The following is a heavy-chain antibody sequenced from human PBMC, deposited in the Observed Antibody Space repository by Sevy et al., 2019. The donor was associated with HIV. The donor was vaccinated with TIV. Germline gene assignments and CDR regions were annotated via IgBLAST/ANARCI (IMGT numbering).Heavy chain of an antibody. D-gene: IGHD3-22*01. J-gene: IGHJ4*02. CDR2: IWSDGAYQ. Sequence: GESLKISCAATGFTFSNYAMHWVRQAPGRGMVCVAIIWSDGAYQYHGDSVKGRFTISRDNSKNTLYLQMNNVRVEDTAVYYCARGGYYYDNAAYYALDSWGQGTLVTVSS. V-gene: IGHV3-33*01. CDR1: GFTFSNYA. CDR3: ARGGYYYDNAAYYALDS.